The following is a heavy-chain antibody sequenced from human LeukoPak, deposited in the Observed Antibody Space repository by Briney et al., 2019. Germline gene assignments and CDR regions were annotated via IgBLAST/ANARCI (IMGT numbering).Heavy chain of an antibody. V-gene: IGHV4-31*03. Sequence: PSETLSLTCTVSGGSISSGGYYWSWIRQHPGKGLEWIGYIYYSGSTYYNPSLKSRVTISVDTSKNQFSLKLSSVTAADTAVYYCASVRFGVRGVNRVGYFDYWGQGTLVTVSS. D-gene: IGHD3-10*01. CDR1: GGSISSGGYY. CDR2: IYYSGST. J-gene: IGHJ4*02. CDR3: ASVRFGVRGVNRVGYFDY.